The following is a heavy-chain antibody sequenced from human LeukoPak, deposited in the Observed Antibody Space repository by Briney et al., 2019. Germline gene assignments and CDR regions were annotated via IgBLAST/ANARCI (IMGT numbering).Heavy chain of an antibody. CDR2: INHSGST. CDR1: GGSFSGYY. Sequence: PSETLSLTGAVYGGSFSGYYWTWIRQPPGKGLEWIGEINHSGSTNYNPSLKSRVTISVDTSKNQFSLNLSSVTAADTAVYYCARHVLRRGPWFFEYWGQGTLVTVSS. J-gene: IGHJ4*02. V-gene: IGHV4-34*01. D-gene: IGHD4-17*01. CDR3: ARHVLRRGPWFFEY.